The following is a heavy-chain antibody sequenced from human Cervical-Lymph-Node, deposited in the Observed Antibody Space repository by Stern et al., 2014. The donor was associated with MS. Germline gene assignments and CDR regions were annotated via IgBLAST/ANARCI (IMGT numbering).Heavy chain of an antibody. CDR1: GDSFSSYY. D-gene: IGHD7-27*01. V-gene: IGHV4-59*08. Sequence: QVQLVESGPGLLKPSETLSLTCSVSGDSFSSYYWTWIRQPPGKTLEWIGYMYYTGSTNYNPSLKSRLTMSVDTSSKQFSLKLSSVTAADTAVYYCARKADWGDYFDYWGQGTLVTVSS. J-gene: IGHJ4*02. CDR3: ARKADWGDYFDY. CDR2: MYYTGST.